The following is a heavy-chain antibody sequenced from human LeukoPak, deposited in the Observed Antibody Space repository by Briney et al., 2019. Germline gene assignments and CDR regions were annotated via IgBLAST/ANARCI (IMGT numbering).Heavy chain of an antibody. CDR1: GFTLSTYW. D-gene: IGHD3-10*02. J-gene: IGHJ3*01. Sequence: GGSLRLSCAASGFTLSTYWMHWVRQAPGKGLVWVSRINSDESSTSYVDSVKGRFTISRDNAKNILYLQMNSLRAEDTAVYFCARGAYVLDLWGQGTMVTVSS. CDR2: INSDESST. CDR3: ARGAYVLDL. V-gene: IGHV3-74*01.